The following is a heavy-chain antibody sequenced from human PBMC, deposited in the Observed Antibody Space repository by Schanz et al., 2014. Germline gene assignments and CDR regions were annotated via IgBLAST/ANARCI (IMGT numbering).Heavy chain of an antibody. CDR1: GLTFTSAW. CDR3: LAPDYGMDV. CDR2: IKGKTDGGTA. V-gene: IGHV3-15*01. Sequence: EVQLVESGGGLVKPGGSLRLSCATSGLTFTSAWMSWVRQAPGKGLEWVGRIKGKTDGGTADYAAPMKGRFTISRDDSKNTLYLQMNSLRAEDTAVYYCLAPDYGMDVWGQGTTVTVSS. J-gene: IGHJ6*02.